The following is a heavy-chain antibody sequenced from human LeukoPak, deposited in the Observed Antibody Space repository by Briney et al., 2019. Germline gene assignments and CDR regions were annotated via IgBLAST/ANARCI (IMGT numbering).Heavy chain of an antibody. V-gene: IGHV4-38-2*01. J-gene: IGHJ3*02. D-gene: IGHD2-2*02. CDR3: ARPRYYSSTSCYSSDAFDI. CDR1: GYSISSGYY. Sequence: KTSETLSLTCAVSGYSISSGYYWGWIRQPPGKGLEWIGSIYHSGSTYYNPSLKSRVTISVDTSKNQFSLKLSSVTAADTAVYYCARPRYYSSTSCYSSDAFDIWGQGTMVTVSS. CDR2: IYHSGST.